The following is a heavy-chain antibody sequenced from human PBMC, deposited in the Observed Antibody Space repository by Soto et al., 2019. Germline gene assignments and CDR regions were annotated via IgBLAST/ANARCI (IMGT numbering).Heavy chain of an antibody. CDR3: AKAKDSPMVTVYFDY. V-gene: IGHV3-23*01. CDR2: ISGSGGST. Sequence: GGSLRLSCAASGFTISSYAISWVRQAPGKGLEWVSAISGSGGSTYYADSVKGRFTISRDNSKNTLYLQMNSLRAEDTAVYYCAKAKDSPMVTVYFDYWGQGTLVTVSS. D-gene: IGHD2-8*01. CDR1: GFTISSYA. J-gene: IGHJ4*02.